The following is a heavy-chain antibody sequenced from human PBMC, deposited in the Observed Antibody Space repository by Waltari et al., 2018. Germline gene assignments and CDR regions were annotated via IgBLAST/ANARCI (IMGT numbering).Heavy chain of an antibody. Sequence: EVQLAESGGGLVQPGRSLRLPSSPSGFTFSSHWMTWVRQAPRNGLEWVAKIKQDGSEKYYVDSVKGRFTISRDNAKNSLYLQMNSLRAEDTAVYYCARSRGVWFRELPARPSDYWGQGTLVTVSS. V-gene: IGHV3-7*01. J-gene: IGHJ4*02. CDR2: IKQDGSEK. CDR1: GFTFSSHW. CDR3: ARSRGVWFRELPARPSDY. D-gene: IGHD3-10*01.